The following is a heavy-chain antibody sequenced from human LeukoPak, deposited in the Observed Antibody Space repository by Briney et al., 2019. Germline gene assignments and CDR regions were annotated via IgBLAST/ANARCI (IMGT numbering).Heavy chain of an antibody. CDR2: ISSNGGST. V-gene: IGHV3-64*01. CDR1: GFTFSSYA. J-gene: IGHJ4*02. D-gene: IGHD5-12*01. Sequence: GGSLRLSCAASGFTFSSYAMHWVRQAPGKGLEYVSAISSNGGSTYYANSVKGRFTISRDNSKNTLYLQMGSLRAEDMAVYYCARDLAGGYDYWGQRTLVTVSS. CDR3: ARDLAGGYDY.